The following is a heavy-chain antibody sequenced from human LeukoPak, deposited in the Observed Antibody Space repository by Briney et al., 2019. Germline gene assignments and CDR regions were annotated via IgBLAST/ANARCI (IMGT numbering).Heavy chain of an antibody. CDR2: IYSGGST. CDR1: GFTVSSNY. CDR3: ARGVDYGDYGGAFDI. D-gene: IGHD4-17*01. V-gene: IGHV3-53*01. J-gene: IGHJ3*02. Sequence: PGGSLRLSCAASGFTVSSNYMSWVRQAPGKGLEWVSVIYSGGSTYYADSVKGRFTISRDNSKNTLYPQMNSLRAEDTAVYYCARGVDYGDYGGAFDIWGQGTMVTVSS.